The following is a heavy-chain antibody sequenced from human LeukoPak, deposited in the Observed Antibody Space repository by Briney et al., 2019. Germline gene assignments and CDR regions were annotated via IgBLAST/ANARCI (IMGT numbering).Heavy chain of an antibody. J-gene: IGHJ2*01. D-gene: IGHD1-26*01. CDR3: ARHSYVGWYFDL. CDR2: IYYSGST. Sequence: SETLSLTCTVSGGSISSSSYYWGWVRQPPGRGGEWVGSIYYSGSTYDKPSLKSRVTIYVDTNKKQFSLKLSSVTAADTAVYYCARHSYVGWYFDLWGRGTLVTVSS. CDR1: GGSISSSSYY. V-gene: IGHV4-39*01.